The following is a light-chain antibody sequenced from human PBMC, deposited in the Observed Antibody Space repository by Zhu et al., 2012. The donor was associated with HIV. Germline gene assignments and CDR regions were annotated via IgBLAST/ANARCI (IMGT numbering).Light chain of an antibody. CDR2: DAS. CDR1: RSVSKY. V-gene: IGKV3-11*01. J-gene: IGKJ4*01. Sequence: EIVLTQSPATLSLSPGERATLSCRASRSVSKYLAWYQQKPGQAPRLLIYDASNRATGIPARFSGSGSGTDFTLTISSLEPEDFAVYYCQQRSSWPLTFGGGTKVEIK. CDR3: QQRSSWPLT.